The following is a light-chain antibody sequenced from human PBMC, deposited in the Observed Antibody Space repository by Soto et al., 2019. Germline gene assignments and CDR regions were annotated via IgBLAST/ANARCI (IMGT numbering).Light chain of an antibody. CDR3: QQYYSTPWT. CDR1: PSVLYSSNNKNY. J-gene: IGKJ1*01. CDR2: WAS. Sequence: DIVMTQSPDSLAVSLGERATINCKSSPSVLYSSNNKNYLAWYQQKLGQPPKLLFYWASTRESGVPDRFSGSGSATDFTLTISSLQAEDVAVYFCQQYYSTPWTFGQGTKVDIK. V-gene: IGKV4-1*01.